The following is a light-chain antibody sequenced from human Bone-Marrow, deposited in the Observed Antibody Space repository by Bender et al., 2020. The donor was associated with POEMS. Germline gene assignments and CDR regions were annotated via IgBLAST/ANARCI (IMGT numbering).Light chain of an antibody. Sequence: QSVLTQPPSASGTPGQRVTISCSGGSIGRNPINWYQQLPGTAPRLVIYADDRRPSGVPGRFSASRSGTSASLVITSLQAEDEADYYCHSYDTSLSGSVFGGGTKLTVL. V-gene: IGLV1-44*01. CDR3: HSYDTSLSGSV. J-gene: IGLJ2*01. CDR2: ADD. CDR1: SIGRNP.